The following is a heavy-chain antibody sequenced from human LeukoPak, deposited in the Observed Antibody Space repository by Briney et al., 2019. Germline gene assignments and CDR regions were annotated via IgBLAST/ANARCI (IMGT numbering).Heavy chain of an antibody. CDR2: IYSGGST. J-gene: IGHJ3*02. Sequence: GGSLRLSCTASGFTFGDYAMSWFRQAPGKGLEWVSVIYSGGSTYYADSVKGRFTISRDNSKNTLYLQMNSLRAEDTAVYYCAREAFTTVTSATDAFDIWGQGTMVTVSS. D-gene: IGHD4-17*01. CDR3: AREAFTTVTSATDAFDI. CDR1: GFTFGDYA. V-gene: IGHV3-66*01.